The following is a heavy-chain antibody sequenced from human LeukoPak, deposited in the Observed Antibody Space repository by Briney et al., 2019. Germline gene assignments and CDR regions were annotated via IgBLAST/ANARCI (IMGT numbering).Heavy chain of an antibody. CDR3: AELGITMIGGV. CDR2: IRSDGSNK. CDR1: GFSFSSYG. J-gene: IGHJ6*04. V-gene: IGHV3-30*02. D-gene: IGHD3-10*02. Sequence: GGSLRLSCAGSGFSFSSYGMHWVRQAPGKGLEWMAFIRSDGSNKYYADSVRGRFTISRDNAKNSLYLQMNSLRAEDTAVYYCAELGITMIGGVWGKGTTVTVSS.